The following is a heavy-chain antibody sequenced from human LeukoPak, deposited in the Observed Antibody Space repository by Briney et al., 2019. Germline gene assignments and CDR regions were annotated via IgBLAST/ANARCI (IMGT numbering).Heavy chain of an antibody. V-gene: IGHV1-69*05. CDR2: IIPIFGTA. Sequence: ASVKVSCKASGGTSSSYAISWVRQAPGQGLEWMGRIIPIFGTANYAQKFQGRVTITTDESTSTAYMELSSLRSEDTAVYYCASRIVVVPAAMNYYYYMDVWGKGTTVTVSS. J-gene: IGHJ6*03. CDR3: ASRIVVVPAAMNYYYYMDV. CDR1: GGTSSSYA. D-gene: IGHD2-2*01.